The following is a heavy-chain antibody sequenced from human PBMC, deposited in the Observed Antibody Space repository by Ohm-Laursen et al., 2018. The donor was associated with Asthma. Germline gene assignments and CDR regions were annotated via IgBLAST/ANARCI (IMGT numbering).Heavy chain of an antibody. Sequence: TLSLTCTVSGGSISSGGYYWSWIRQHPGKGLEWIGYIYYRGSTYSNPSLKSRLTISLDTSKNQFSLKLSSVTAADTAVYYCARDRRDGYNLYYFDYWGQGTLVTVSS. J-gene: IGHJ4*02. CDR1: GGSISSGGYY. CDR3: ARDRRDGYNLYYFDY. V-gene: IGHV4-31*03. CDR2: IYYRGST. D-gene: IGHD5-24*01.